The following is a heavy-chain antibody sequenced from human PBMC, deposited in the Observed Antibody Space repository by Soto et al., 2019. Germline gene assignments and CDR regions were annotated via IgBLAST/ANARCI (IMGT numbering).Heavy chain of an antibody. CDR2: ISGSGGST. CDR1: GFTFSSYA. D-gene: IGHD4-17*01. CDR3: AKSTDYGDPPLPGY. Sequence: PGGSLRLSCAASGFTFSSYAMSWFRQAPGKGLEWVSAISGSGGSTYYADSVKGRFTISRDNSKNTLYLQMNSLRAEDTAVYYCAKSTDYGDPPLPGYWGQGTLVTVSS. V-gene: IGHV3-23*01. J-gene: IGHJ4*02.